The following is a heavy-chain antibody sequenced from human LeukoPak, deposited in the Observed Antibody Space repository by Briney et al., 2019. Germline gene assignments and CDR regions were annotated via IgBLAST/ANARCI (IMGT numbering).Heavy chain of an antibody. CDR3: ARERPYYYGSGSYYNGYYFDY. V-gene: IGHV3-33*01. Sequence: PGGSLRLSCAAPGFIFSDYGLHWVRQAPGKGLEWVADIWSDGSNKYYADSVKGRFTISRDNSKNTLYLQMNSLRAEDTAVYYCARERPYYYGSGSYYNGYYFDYWGQGTLVTVSS. D-gene: IGHD3-10*01. J-gene: IGHJ4*02. CDR1: GFIFSDYG. CDR2: IWSDGSNK.